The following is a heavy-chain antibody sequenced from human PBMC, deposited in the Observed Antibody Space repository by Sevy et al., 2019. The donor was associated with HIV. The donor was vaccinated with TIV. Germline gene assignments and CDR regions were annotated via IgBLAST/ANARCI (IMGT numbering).Heavy chain of an antibody. J-gene: IGHJ6*02. CDR1: GFRFEDYA. Sequence: GGSLRLSCAASGFRFEDYAMSWVRQAPGKGLEWVSVISGSGGGTYYADSVKGRFTISRDNSKNTLYLQMNSLRAGDSAVYYCAKDAYYYNSSGYSLSQWYYGMDVWGQGTTVTVSS. V-gene: IGHV3-23*01. CDR2: ISGSGGGT. CDR3: AKDAYYYNSSGYSLSQWYYGMDV. D-gene: IGHD3-22*01.